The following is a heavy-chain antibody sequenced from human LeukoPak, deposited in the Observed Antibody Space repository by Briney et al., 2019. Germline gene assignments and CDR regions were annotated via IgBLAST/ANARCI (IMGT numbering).Heavy chain of an antibody. J-gene: IGHJ4*02. CDR3: ARSLGGYYYDSSGYYSTFDY. CDR2: IYYSRST. D-gene: IGHD3-22*01. Sequence: SETLSLTCTVSGGSISSSSYYWGWIRQPPGKGLEWIGSIYYSRSTYYNPSLKSRVTISVDTSKNQFSLKLSSVTAADTAVYYCARSLGGYYYDSSGYYSTFDYWGQGTLVTVSS. CDR1: GGSISSSSYY. V-gene: IGHV4-39*01.